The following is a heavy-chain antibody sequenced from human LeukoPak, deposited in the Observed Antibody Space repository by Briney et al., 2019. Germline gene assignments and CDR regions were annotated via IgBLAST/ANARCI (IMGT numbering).Heavy chain of an antibody. V-gene: IGHV1-2*02. J-gene: IGHJ4*02. CDR2: INPNSGGT. Sequence: GASVKGSCKGSGYTFTRYYIHWGRQAPGQRVWWMGWINPNSGGTNYAQKFQGRVTMTEDTSTDTAYMELSSLRSEDTAVYYCATGPPSPYYFDYWGQGTLVTVSS. CDR3: ATGPPSPYYFDY. D-gene: IGHD1-14*01. CDR1: GYTFTRYY.